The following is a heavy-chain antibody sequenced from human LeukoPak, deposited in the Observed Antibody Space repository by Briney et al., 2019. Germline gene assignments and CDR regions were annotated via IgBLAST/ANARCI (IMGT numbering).Heavy chain of an antibody. CDR2: IYYSGST. CDR1: GGSISNYY. V-gene: IGHV4-59*12. CDR3: ARGPTYYDFWSGYTGAGSHWFDP. J-gene: IGHJ5*02. Sequence: PSETLSLTCTVSGGSISNYYWSWIRQPPGKGLEWIGYIYYSGSTKYNPSLKSRVTISVDTSKNQFSLKLSSVTAADTAVYYCARGPTYYDFWSGYTGAGSHWFDPWGQGTLVTVSS. D-gene: IGHD3-3*01.